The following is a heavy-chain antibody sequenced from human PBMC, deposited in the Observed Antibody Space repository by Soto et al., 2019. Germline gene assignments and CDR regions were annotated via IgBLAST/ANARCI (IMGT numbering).Heavy chain of an antibody. CDR1: GGSISSYY. Sequence: QVQLQESGPGLVKPSETLSLTCTVSGGSISSYYWTWIRQPPGKGLEWIGFMYNSGSTHYNPSLKSRVTISPDTSNNQFSLNLRSVTAADTAVYYCASMGYHYGSGSYPLDYWGQGTLVTVSS. D-gene: IGHD3-10*01. J-gene: IGHJ4*02. V-gene: IGHV4-59*08. CDR3: ASMGYHYGSGSYPLDY. CDR2: MYNSGST.